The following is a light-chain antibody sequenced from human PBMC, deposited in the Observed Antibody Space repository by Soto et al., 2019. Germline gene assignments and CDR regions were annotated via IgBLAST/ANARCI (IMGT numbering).Light chain of an antibody. J-gene: IGKJ1*01. CDR1: QSVSTY. Sequence: EIMLTRSPDTLSLSPGNRATLSCRASQSVSTYLAWYQQKPGQPPRLLIYDASNRATGIPARFSGSGSGTDFTLTISSLEPEDFAVYYCQQRSNWPPTFGQGTKV. V-gene: IGKV3-11*01. CDR2: DAS. CDR3: QQRSNWPPT.